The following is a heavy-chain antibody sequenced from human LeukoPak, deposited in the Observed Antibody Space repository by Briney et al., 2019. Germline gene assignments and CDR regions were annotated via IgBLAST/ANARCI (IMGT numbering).Heavy chain of an antibody. CDR2: IYPGDSDT. V-gene: IGHV5-51*01. Sequence: GESLKISCKGSGYSFSTSWIGWVRQMPGKGLEWMGIIYPGDSDTTYSPSFQGQVTISADKSISTAYLQWSSLKASDTAMYYCARRPPYYESSGSPIDMWGQGTMVTVSS. CDR3: ARRPPYYESSGSPIDM. CDR1: GYSFSTSW. J-gene: IGHJ3*02. D-gene: IGHD3-22*01.